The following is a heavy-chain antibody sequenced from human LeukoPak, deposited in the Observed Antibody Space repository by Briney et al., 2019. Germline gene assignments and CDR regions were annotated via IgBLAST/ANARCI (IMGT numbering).Heavy chain of an antibody. V-gene: IGHV1-2*02. CDR2: ISPKSGDS. J-gene: IGHJ4*02. CDR3: ARGGGSGSYLATY. CDR1: GHTFTGYQ. Sequence: ASVKVSCKASGHTFTGYQMHWVRQAPGQGLEWMGWISPKSGDSSYAQKFQGRVTMTRDTSISIAYMELRSLRSDDTAVYYCARGGGSGSYLATYWGQGTLVTVSS. D-gene: IGHD1-26*01.